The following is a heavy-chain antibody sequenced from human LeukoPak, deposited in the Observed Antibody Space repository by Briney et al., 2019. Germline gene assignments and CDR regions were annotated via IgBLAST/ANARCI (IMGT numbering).Heavy chain of an antibody. J-gene: IGHJ5*02. CDR1: GGSISSSSYY. D-gene: IGHD4-11*01. V-gene: IGHV4-39*01. CDR2: IYYSGST. Sequence: SAPLSLTCTVSGGSISSSSYYWGWIRQPPGKGLEWIGSIYYSGSTYYNPSLKSRVTISVDTSKNQFSLKLSSVTAADTAVYYCARHMTTVTTMGNIWFDPWGQGTLVTVSS. CDR3: ARHMTTVTTMGNIWFDP.